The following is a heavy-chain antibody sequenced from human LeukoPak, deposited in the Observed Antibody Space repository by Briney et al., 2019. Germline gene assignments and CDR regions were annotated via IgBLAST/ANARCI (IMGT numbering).Heavy chain of an antibody. J-gene: IGHJ6*03. V-gene: IGHV4-39*01. D-gene: IGHD6-13*01. CDR2: LYYGVNT. Sequence: SETLSLTCTVSGDSVTTTNFYWGWIRQAPGKGLECIGSLYYGVNTYYKPSLKSRVTISVDTSLNQFSLILTSVTAADTGVYYCARLRVQQLASSYYMDVWGKGTTVTVSS. CDR1: GDSVTTTNFY. CDR3: ARLRVQQLASSYYMDV.